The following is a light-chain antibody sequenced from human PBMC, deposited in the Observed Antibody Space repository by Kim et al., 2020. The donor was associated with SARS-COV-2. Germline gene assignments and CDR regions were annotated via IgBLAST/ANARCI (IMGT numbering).Light chain of an antibody. CDR3: GAWDSSLSAVV. CDR1: SSNIGNNY. V-gene: IGLV1-51*01. Sequence: QSVLTQPPSVSAAPGQKVTISCSGSSSNIGNNYVSWYQQLPGTAPQLFIYDNNKRPSGIPDRFSGSKSGTSATLGITGLQTGDEADYYCGAWDSSLSAVVFGGGTKLTVL. J-gene: IGLJ2*01. CDR2: DNN.